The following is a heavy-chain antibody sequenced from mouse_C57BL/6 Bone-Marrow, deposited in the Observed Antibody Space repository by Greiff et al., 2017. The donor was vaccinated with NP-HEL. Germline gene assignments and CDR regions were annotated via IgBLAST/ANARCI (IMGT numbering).Heavy chain of an antibody. D-gene: IGHD2-2*01. CDR2: IYPRDGST. V-gene: IGHV1-78*01. J-gene: IGHJ3*01. Sequence: VQLQPSDAEFVKPGASVKISCKVSGYTFTDHSIPWMKQRPEQGLEWIGYIYPRDGSTKYNEKFKGKATLTADKSSSPAYMQLNSLTSEDSAVYFCARENLLWLRRAWFAYWGQGTLVTVSA. CDR3: ARENLLWLRRAWFAY. CDR1: GYTFTDHS.